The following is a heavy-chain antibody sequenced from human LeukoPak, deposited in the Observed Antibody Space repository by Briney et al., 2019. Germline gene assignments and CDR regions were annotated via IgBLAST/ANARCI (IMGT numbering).Heavy chain of an antibody. V-gene: IGHV3-48*04. CDR3: ARFLNNYTYADY. Sequence: GGSLRLSCAASGFTFGDYAMIWVRQTPGKGLEWLSYIVSFSSPVYYADSVKGRFTISRDNAKNSLYLQTNSLRAEDTAMYYCARFLNNYTYADYWGQGTLVTVSS. CDR2: IVSFSSPV. CDR1: GFTFGDYA. J-gene: IGHJ4*02. D-gene: IGHD1/OR15-1a*01.